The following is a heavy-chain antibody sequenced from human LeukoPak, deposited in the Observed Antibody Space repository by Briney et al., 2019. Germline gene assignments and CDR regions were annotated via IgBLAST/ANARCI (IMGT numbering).Heavy chain of an antibody. CDR1: GFTFSSYG. CDR3: ATEPGMIDY. Sequence: PGRSLRLSCAASGFTFSSYGMHWVRQAPGKGLEWVADIKKDGSEKNEVDSAKGRFTISRDNARNSLYLEMNSLRAEDTAVYYCATEPGMIDYWGQGTLVTVSS. CDR2: IKKDGSEK. V-gene: IGHV3-7*01. D-gene: IGHD1-14*01. J-gene: IGHJ4*02.